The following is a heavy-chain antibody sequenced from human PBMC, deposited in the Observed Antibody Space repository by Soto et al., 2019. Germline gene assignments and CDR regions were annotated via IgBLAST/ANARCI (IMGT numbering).Heavy chain of an antibody. J-gene: IGHJ4*02. CDR2: ISGSGGST. V-gene: IGHV3-23*01. Sequence: GGSLRLSCAASGFTFSSYAMSWVRQAPGKGLEWVSAISGSGGSTYYADSVKGRFTISRDNSKNTLYLQMNSLRAEDTAVYYCAKDGPDYDILTGQDYWGQGTLVTSPQ. D-gene: IGHD3-9*01. CDR1: GFTFSSYA. CDR3: AKDGPDYDILTGQDY.